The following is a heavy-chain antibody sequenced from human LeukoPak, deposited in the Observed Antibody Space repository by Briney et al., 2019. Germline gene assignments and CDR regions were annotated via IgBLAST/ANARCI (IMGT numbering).Heavy chain of an antibody. V-gene: IGHV3-30*18. CDR3: AKGGYSNGRYYYYYMDV. D-gene: IGHD5-18*01. Sequence: PGGSLRLSCAASGVTFSTYGMHWVRQAPGKGLEWVAVISYDGSNKYYADSVKGRFTISRDNSKNTLYLQMNSLRAEDTAVYYCAKGGYSNGRYYYYYMDVWGEGTTVTVSS. J-gene: IGHJ6*03. CDR2: ISYDGSNK. CDR1: GVTFSTYG.